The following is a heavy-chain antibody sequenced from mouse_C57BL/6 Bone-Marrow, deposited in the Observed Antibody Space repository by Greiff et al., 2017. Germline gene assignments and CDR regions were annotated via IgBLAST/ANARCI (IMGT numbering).Heavy chain of an antibody. CDR1: GFAFSNSW. Sequence: VQLQQSGPELVKPGASVKISCKASGFAFSNSWMNWVKQRPGKGLEWIGRIYPGDGDTNYNGKFKGKATLTADNSSSTAYMQLSSLTSEDSAVYFCAEGYRGFADWGQGTLVTVSA. CDR2: IYPGDGDT. V-gene: IGHV1-82*01. D-gene: IGHD2-14*01. J-gene: IGHJ3*01. CDR3: AEGYRGFAD.